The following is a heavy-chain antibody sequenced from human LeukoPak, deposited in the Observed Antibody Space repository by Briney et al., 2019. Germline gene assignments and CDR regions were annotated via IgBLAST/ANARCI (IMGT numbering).Heavy chain of an antibody. J-gene: IGHJ4*02. Sequence: SETLSLTCTVSGGSISSYYWSWIRQPPGKGLEWIGYIYYSGSTNYNPSLKSRVTISVDTSKNQFSLKLSSVTAADTAVYYCARVGRGGYRPDYWGQGTLVTASS. CDR1: GGSISSYY. D-gene: IGHD5-24*01. CDR3: ARVGRGGYRPDY. CDR2: IYYSGST. V-gene: IGHV4-59*01.